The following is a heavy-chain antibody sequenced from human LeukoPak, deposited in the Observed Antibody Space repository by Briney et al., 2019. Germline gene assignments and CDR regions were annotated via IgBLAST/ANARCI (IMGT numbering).Heavy chain of an antibody. J-gene: IGHJ4*02. CDR2: ISSSTTII. Sequence: PGGSLRLSCAASGFTFSSYGMNWVRQAPGKGLEWVSYISSSTTIIYYASSVKGRFTISRDNAKNSLYLQMNSLRAEDTAVYYCARESPPWGEGATDYWGQGTLVTVSS. CDR3: ARESPPWGEGATDY. V-gene: IGHV3-48*01. CDR1: GFTFSSYG. D-gene: IGHD1-26*01.